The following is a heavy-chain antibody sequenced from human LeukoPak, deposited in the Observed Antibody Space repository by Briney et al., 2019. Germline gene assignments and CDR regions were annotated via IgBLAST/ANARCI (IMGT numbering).Heavy chain of an antibody. CDR3: ARDGGYSYGYLIDY. D-gene: IGHD5-18*01. J-gene: IGHJ4*02. Sequence: GGSLRLSCAASGFTFSSYEMNWVRQAPGKGLEWVSYISSSGSTIYYADSVKGRFTISRDNAKNSLYLQMNSLRAEDTAVYYCARDGGYSYGYLIDYWGQGTLVTVSS. V-gene: IGHV3-48*03. CDR1: GFTFSSYE. CDR2: ISSSGSTI.